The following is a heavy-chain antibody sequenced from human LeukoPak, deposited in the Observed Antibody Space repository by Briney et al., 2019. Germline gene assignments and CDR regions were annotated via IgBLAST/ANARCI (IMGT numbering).Heavy chain of an antibody. CDR2: IYYSGST. CDR3: ARGTIEGYDSSGYFDY. V-gene: IGHV4-31*03. D-gene: IGHD3-22*01. J-gene: IGHJ4*02. Sequence: SETLSLTCTVSGGSISSGGYYWSWIRQHPGKGLEWIGYIYYSGSTYYNPSLKSRVTISVDTSKKQFSLKLSSVTAADTAVYYCARGTIEGYDSSGYFDYWGQGTLVTVSS. CDR1: GGSISSGGYY.